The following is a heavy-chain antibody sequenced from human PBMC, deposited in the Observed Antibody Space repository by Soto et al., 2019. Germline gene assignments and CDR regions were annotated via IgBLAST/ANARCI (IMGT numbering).Heavy chain of an antibody. CDR1: GFTFSSYG. V-gene: IGHV3-30*18. J-gene: IGHJ4*02. CDR2: ISYDGSNK. CDR3: AKDHRGVVATDY. D-gene: IGHD5-12*01. Sequence: GGSLRLSCAASGFTFSSYGMHWVRQAPGKGLEWVAVISYDGSNKYYADSVKGRFTISRDNSKNTLYLQMNSLRAEDTAVYYCAKDHRGVVATDYWGQGTLVTVSS.